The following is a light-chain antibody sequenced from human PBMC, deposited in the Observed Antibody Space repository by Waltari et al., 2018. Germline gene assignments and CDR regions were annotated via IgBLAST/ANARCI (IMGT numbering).Light chain of an antibody. J-gene: IGLJ3*02. CDR2: SNE. CDR3: ESWHDSLNGWV. Sequence: QHLPGTALKHLIYSNEQRPAGVPDRFSGSKSGTSASLSRSGLQSEDEADYYWESWHDSLNGWVFGGGTKLTVL. V-gene: IGLV1-44*01.